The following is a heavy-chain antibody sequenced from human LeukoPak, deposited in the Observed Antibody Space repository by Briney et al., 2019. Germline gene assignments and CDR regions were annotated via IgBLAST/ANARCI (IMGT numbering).Heavy chain of an antibody. V-gene: IGHV1-8*02. CDR1: GYTLTGHY. J-gene: IGHJ4*02. CDR2: INPNSGNT. CDR3: ARVPFRDGYNPDY. D-gene: IGHD5-24*01. Sequence: GASVKVSCKASGYTLTGHYLHWVRQAPGQGLEWMGWINPNSGNTGYAQKFQGRVTMTRNTSISTAYMELSSLRSEDTAVYYCARVPFRDGYNPDYWGQGTLVTVSS.